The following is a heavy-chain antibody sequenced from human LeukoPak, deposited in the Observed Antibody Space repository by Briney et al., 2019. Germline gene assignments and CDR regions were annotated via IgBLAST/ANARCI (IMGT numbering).Heavy chain of an antibody. CDR1: GFTFSNYA. J-gene: IGHJ6*03. CDR2: ISGSGVKT. D-gene: IGHD6-13*01. Sequence: GGSLRLSCAASGFTFSNYAMTWVRQAPGKRLEWVSAISGSGVKTYYADSAKGRFTISRDNSKNTLYLQMNSLRAEDTAVYYCAKRYSSSSLGYSYYMDVWGKGTTVTVSS. CDR3: AKRYSSSSLGYSYYMDV. V-gene: IGHV3-23*01.